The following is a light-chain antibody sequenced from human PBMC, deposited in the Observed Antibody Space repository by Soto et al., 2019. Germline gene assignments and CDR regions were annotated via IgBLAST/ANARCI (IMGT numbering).Light chain of an antibody. Sequence: DIQMTQSPSTLSGSVGDRVTITCRASQSISSWLAWYQQKTGKAPKVLIYDASSLGSGVPXRFSGRGSGTEFTLTISGLQPDEYAKYYCQLFNSYPINFGQGTRLEIK. J-gene: IGKJ5*01. CDR1: QSISSW. V-gene: IGKV1-5*01. CDR2: DAS. CDR3: QLFNSYPIN.